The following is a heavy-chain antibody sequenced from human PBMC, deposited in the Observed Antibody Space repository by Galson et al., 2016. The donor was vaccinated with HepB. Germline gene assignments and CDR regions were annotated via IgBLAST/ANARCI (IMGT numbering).Heavy chain of an antibody. Sequence: SLRLSCAASGFAFSSHWMHWVRQDLGKGLVWVSRINSDGTISYYVDSVKGRFTISRDNAKNTLYLQMNSLRAEDTAVYFCVRNLSVEPTTAYNRFDPWGRGTLVTVSS. CDR1: GFAFSSHW. J-gene: IGHJ5*01. V-gene: IGHV3-74*01. CDR2: INSDGTIS. D-gene: IGHD1-1*01. CDR3: VRNLSVEPTTAYNRFDP.